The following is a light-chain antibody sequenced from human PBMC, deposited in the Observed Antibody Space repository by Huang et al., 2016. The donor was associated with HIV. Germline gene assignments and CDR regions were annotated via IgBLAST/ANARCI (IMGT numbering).Light chain of an antibody. J-gene: IGKJ1*01. CDR3: QQYDYWHPVT. Sequence: IVLTQSPVTLSVSPGERAALSCRAGQSIKSNLAWYQQKPGQAPRRLIYGASTRATGVPASFSGSGSGTEFTLPIHTQQSEDFAVYYCQQYDYWHPVTFGQGTKV. V-gene: IGKV3-15*01. CDR2: GAS. CDR1: QSIKSN.